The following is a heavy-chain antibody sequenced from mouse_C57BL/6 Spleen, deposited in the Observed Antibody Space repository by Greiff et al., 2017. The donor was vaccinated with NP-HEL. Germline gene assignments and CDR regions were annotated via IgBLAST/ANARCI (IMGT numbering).Heavy chain of an antibody. J-gene: IGHJ4*01. Sequence: VQLQQSGTVLARPGASVKMSCKTSGYTFTSYWMHWVKQRPGQGLEWIGAIYPGNSDTSYNQKFKGKAKLTAVTSASTAYMELSSLTNEDSAVYYCTRSTQATHAMDYWGQGTSVTVSS. CDR2: IYPGNSDT. V-gene: IGHV1-5*01. D-gene: IGHD3-2*02. CDR1: GYTFTSYW. CDR3: TRSTQATHAMDY.